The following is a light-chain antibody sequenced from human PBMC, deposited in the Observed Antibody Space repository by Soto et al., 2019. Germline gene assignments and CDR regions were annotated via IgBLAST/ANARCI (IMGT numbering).Light chain of an antibody. J-gene: IGKJ4*01. CDR1: QSVSNN. CDR3: QQYNNWPLT. V-gene: IGKV3-15*01. Sequence: ERVMTQSPATLSVSPGERATLSCRASQSVSNNLAWYQQKPGQAPRLLIYGASTRATGIPARFSGSGFGTEFTLTISSLQSEDFALYYCQQYNNWPLTFGGGTTVEIK. CDR2: GAS.